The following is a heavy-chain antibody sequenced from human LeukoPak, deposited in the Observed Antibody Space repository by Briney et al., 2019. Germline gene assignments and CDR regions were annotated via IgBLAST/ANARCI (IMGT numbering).Heavy chain of an antibody. D-gene: IGHD3-3*01. V-gene: IGHV4-34*01. Sequence: SETLSLTCAVYGGSFSDYYWTWIRQPPGKGLEWIGEINHSGSPNNNPSLKSRVSISFDTSKNQFSLKLTSVTAADTAVYYCGSRRTAMFGLIKGPIGYWGQGTLVTVSS. CDR3: GSRRTAMFGLIKGPIGY. J-gene: IGHJ4*02. CDR2: INHSGSP. CDR1: GGSFSDYY.